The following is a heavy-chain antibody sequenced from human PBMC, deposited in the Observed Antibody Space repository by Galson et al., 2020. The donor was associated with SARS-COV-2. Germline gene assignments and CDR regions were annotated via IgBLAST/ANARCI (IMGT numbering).Heavy chain of an antibody. CDR3: AREGIALGDI. CDR2: MSSSGRTI. D-gene: IGHD6-13*01. V-gene: IGHV3-48*03. J-gene: IGHJ3*02. CDR1: GFTFSSYE. Sequence: GGSLSLSCAASGFTFSSYEMNWVRQAPGKGLEWLSYMSSSGRTIYYAESLKGRFTISRDNAKNSLYLQMNSLRVEDTAVYYCAREGIALGDIWGQGTMVTVSS.